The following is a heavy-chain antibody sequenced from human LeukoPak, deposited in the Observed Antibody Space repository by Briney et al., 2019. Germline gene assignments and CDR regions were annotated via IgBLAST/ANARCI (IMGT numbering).Heavy chain of an antibody. Sequence: SETLSLTCAVSGGSISSQNWWSWVRPPPREGLEWIGEIGQRWSNHYNPSVKSRVNISVDKSKNKFSLNLSAVTAADTAVYYCAKGEIPNWFDPWGQGTLVTVSS. CDR1: GGSISSQNW. D-gene: IGHD2-2*02. J-gene: IGHJ5*02. CDR3: AKGEIPNWFDP. V-gene: IGHV4-4*02. CDR2: IGQRWSN.